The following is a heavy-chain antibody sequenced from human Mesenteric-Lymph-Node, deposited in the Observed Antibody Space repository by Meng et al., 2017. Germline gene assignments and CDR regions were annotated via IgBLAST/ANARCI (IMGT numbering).Heavy chain of an antibody. CDR3: ARESLTGYSSGWYYY. D-gene: IGHD6-19*01. V-gene: IGHV3-21*01. Sequence: GSLKISCAASGFTFSSYSMNWVRQAPGKGLEWVSSISSSSSYIYYADSVKGRFTISRDNAKNSLYLQMNSLRAEDTAVYYCARESLTGYSSGWYYYWGQGTLVTVSS. CDR1: GFTFSSYS. CDR2: ISSSSSYI. J-gene: IGHJ4*02.